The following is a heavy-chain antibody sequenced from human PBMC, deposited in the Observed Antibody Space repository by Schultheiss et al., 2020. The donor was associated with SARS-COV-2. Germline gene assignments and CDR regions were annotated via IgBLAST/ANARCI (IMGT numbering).Heavy chain of an antibody. CDR2: ITSTSGYI. CDR1: GFTFSSYS. CDR3: ARAQGRYSAYGMDV. V-gene: IGHV3-21*01. D-gene: IGHD5-12*01. Sequence: GGSLRLSCAASGFTFSSYSMNWVRQAPGKGLEWVSSITSTSGYIYYADSVKGRFTISRDNSKNTLYVQVTSLRVEDTAVYYCARAQGRYSAYGMDVWGQGTTVTVSS. J-gene: IGHJ6*02.